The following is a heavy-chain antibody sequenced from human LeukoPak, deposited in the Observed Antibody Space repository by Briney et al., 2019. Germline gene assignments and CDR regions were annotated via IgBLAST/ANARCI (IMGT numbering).Heavy chain of an antibody. V-gene: IGHV3-23*01. J-gene: IGHJ4*02. CDR1: GFPFSSYS. D-gene: IGHD5-18*01. Sequence: TGGSLRLSCAASGFPFSSYSMTWVRQAPGKGLEWVSTISSSGGSAFYADSLKGRFTISRDNSKNTLYLQMNSLRAEDTALYYCAMNTPLAYWGQGTLVTVSS. CDR3: AMNTPLAY. CDR2: ISSSGGSA.